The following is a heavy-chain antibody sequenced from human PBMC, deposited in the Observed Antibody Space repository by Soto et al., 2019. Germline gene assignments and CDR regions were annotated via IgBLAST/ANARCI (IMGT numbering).Heavy chain of an antibody. CDR2: IIPIFGTA. Sequence: QVQLVQSGAEVKKPGSSVKVSCKASGGTFSSYAISWVRQAPGQGLEWMGGIIPIFGTANYAQKFQGRVTITADEATSTAYMELSILRSEDTAVYYCARAVYCTNGVCSPITYFDYWGQGTLVTVSS. D-gene: IGHD2-8*01. V-gene: IGHV1-69*19. CDR3: ARAVYCTNGVCSPITYFDY. J-gene: IGHJ4*02. CDR1: GGTFSSYA.